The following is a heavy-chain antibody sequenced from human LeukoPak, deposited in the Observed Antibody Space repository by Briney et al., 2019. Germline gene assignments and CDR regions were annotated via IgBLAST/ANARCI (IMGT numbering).Heavy chain of an antibody. CDR1: GFHLSTYW. CDR2: INGDGRET. J-gene: IGHJ4*02. CDR3: ARGGPGAYFDY. V-gene: IGHV3-74*01. D-gene: IGHD1-14*01. Sequence: GGSLRLSWLVSGFHLSTYWMHWVRQAPGQGLVWLSRINGDGRETTYGDSVKGRFTISRDNAKNTLFLQMNSLRAEDTAVFYCARGGPGAYFDYWGQGTLVTVSS.